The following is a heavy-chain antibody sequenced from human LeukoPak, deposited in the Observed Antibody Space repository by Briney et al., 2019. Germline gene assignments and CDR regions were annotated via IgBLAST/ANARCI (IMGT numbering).Heavy chain of an antibody. CDR3: AKDPGGSRISVGY. D-gene: IGHD1-26*01. V-gene: IGHV3-30*02. CDR1: GFTFSSYG. J-gene: IGHJ4*02. CDR2: VRFDGSNK. Sequence: PGGSLRLSCAASGFTFSSYGMHWVRQAPGKGLEWVTFVRFDGSNKYYADSVKGRFTISRDNSKNTLYLQMNSLRAEDTAVYYCAKDPGGSRISVGYWGQGTLVTVSS.